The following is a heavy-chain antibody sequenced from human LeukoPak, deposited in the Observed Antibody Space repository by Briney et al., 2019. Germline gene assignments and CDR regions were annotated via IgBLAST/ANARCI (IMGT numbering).Heavy chain of an antibody. CDR2: ITGSGVTT. V-gene: IGHV3-23*01. CDR1: GFAFSNYG. Sequence: GGSLRLSCAASGFAFSNYGINWVRQAPGKGLEWVSGITGSGVTTYYADSVKGRFTISRDNSKNTVYLQMDSLRAEDTAIYYCAKDRAWIQFRFWGQGTLVTVSS. J-gene: IGHJ4*02. CDR3: AKDRAWIQFRF. D-gene: IGHD5-18*01.